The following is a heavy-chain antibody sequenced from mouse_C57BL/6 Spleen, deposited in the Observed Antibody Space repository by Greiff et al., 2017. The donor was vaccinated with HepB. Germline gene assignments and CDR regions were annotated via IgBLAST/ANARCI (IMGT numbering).Heavy chain of an antibody. V-gene: IGHV1-20*01. CDR2: INPYNGDT. Sequence: VHVKQSGPELVKPGDSVKISCKASGYSFTGYFMNWVMQSHGKSLEWIGRINPYNGDTFYNQKFKGKATLTVDKSSSTAHMELRSLTSEDSAVYYCARWAYDYDGFAYWGQGTLVTVSA. J-gene: IGHJ3*01. CDR3: ARWAYDYDGFAY. D-gene: IGHD2-4*01. CDR1: GYSFTGYF.